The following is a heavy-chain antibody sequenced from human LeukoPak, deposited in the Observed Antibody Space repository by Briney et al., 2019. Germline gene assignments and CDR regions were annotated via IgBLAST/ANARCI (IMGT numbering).Heavy chain of an antibody. CDR1: GFTFSDDY. J-gene: IGHJ5*02. D-gene: IGHD3-10*01. CDR2: ISYSGTTI. Sequence: PGGSLRLSCAASGFTFSDDYMSWIRQAPGRELEWISYISYSGTTISYADSVKGRFTISRDNAKNSVFLQMNSLRDEDTGIYYCAREGGPVRGVVTWGQGTLVTVSS. CDR3: AREGGPVRGVVT. V-gene: IGHV3-11*01.